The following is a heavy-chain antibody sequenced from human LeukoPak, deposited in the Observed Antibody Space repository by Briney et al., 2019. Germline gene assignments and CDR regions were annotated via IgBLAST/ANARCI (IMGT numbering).Heavy chain of an antibody. CDR3: ARGHRNWFDP. J-gene: IGHJ5*02. CDR2: IYYSGST. CDR1: GGSISSGGYY. V-gene: IGHV4-31*03. Sequence: SETLSLTCTVSGGSISSGGYYWSWIRQHPGKGLEWIGYIYYSGSTYYNPSLKSRVTISVDTSKNQFSLKLSSVTAADTAVYYCARGHRNWFDPWGPGTLVTVSS.